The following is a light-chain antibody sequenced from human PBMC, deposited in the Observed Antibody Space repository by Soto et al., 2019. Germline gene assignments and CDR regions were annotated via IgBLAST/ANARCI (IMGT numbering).Light chain of an antibody. CDR1: QSISSY. CDR2: AAS. J-gene: IGKJ4*01. Sequence: DIQMTQSPSSLSASVGDRVTITCRASQSISSYLNWYQQKPGKAPKLLIYAASNLQSGVPSRFSGSGSGTDFTLTISSLQPEDFATYYCQQSYSTPRTFGGGTK. CDR3: QQSYSTPRT. V-gene: IGKV1-39*01.